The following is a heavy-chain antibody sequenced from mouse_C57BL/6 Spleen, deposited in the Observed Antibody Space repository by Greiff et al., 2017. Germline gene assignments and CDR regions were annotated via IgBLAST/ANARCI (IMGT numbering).Heavy chain of an antibody. CDR3: ARQGTGTSYYFDY. D-gene: IGHD4-1*01. CDR1: GFTFSSYG. V-gene: IGHV5-6*01. CDR2: ISSGGSYT. J-gene: IGHJ2*01. Sequence: EVHLVESGGDLVKPGGSLKLSCAASGFTFSSYGMSWVRQTPDKRLEWVATISSGGSYTYYPDSVKGRFTISRDNAKNTLYLQMSSLKSEDTAMYYCARQGTGTSYYFDYWGQGTTLTVSS.